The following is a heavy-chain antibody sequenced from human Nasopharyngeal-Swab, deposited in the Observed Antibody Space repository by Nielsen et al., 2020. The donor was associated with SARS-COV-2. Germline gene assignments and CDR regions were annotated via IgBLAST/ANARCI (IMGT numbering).Heavy chain of an antibody. J-gene: IGHJ4*02. Sequence: GKSLKISCAASGFTFSSYAMHWVRQAPGKGLEWVAVTSYDGSNKYYADSVKGRFTISRDNSKNTLYLQMNSLRAEDTAVYYCAREKSIDEVRVTAMPYYFDYWGQGTLVTVSS. D-gene: IGHD2-21*02. CDR2: TSYDGSNK. V-gene: IGHV3-30-3*01. CDR3: AREKSIDEVRVTAMPYYFDY. CDR1: GFTFSSYA.